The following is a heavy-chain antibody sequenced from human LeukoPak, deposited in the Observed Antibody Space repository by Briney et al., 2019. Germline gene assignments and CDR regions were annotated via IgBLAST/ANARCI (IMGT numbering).Heavy chain of an antibody. D-gene: IGHD3-3*01. CDR1: GGSISSSSYY. J-gene: IGHJ4*02. CDR2: IYYSGST. Sequence: SETLSLTCTVSGGSISSSSYYWGWIRQPPGKGPEWIGSIYYSGSTYYNPSLKSRVTISVDTSKNQFSLKLSSVTAADTAVYYCARDSFPDFWSGKNAYYFDYWGQGTLVTVSS. CDR3: ARDSFPDFWSGKNAYYFDY. V-gene: IGHV4-39*07.